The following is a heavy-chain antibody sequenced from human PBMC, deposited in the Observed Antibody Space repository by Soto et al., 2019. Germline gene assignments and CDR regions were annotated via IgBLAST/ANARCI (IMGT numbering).Heavy chain of an antibody. CDR3: SRNPYGSGLFDP. CDR1: GYNFIDYD. D-gene: IGHD6-19*01. CDR2: MTPNSGNT. Sequence: QVQLVQSGAEVKKPGPSVKVSCKASGYNFIDYDINWMRQSTGQGLEWMGWMTPNSGNTGYAQKFQGRVTLTRDTSIGTAYMELSSLKTEDTAVYYCSRNPYGSGLFDPWGQGTLVTVSS. V-gene: IGHV1-8*01. J-gene: IGHJ5*02.